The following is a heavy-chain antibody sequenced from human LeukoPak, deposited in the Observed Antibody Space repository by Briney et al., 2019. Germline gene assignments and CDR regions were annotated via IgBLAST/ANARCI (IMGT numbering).Heavy chain of an antibody. CDR3: ARVRIHYYDSSGYYYVNYFDY. D-gene: IGHD3-22*01. Sequence: SETLSLTCAVYGGSFCGYYWSWIRQPPGKGLEWLGEINHSGSTNYNPSLKSRVTISVDTSKNQFALKMSSVTAAGKAWVYSARVRIHYYDSSGYYYVNYFDYWGQGTLVTVSS. V-gene: IGHV4-34*01. CDR2: INHSGST. CDR1: GGSFCGYY. J-gene: IGHJ4*02.